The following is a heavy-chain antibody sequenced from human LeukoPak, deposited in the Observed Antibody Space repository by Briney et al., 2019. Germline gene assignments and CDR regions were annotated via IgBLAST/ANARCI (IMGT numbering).Heavy chain of an antibody. CDR3: ARVGGINVVVPAATPFDY. D-gene: IGHD2-2*01. CDR1: KFTFSGYW. J-gene: IGHJ4*02. V-gene: IGHV3-7*01. Sequence: PGGSLRLSCAASKFTFSGYWMNWVRQAPGKGLEWVANIKQDGSEKYYVDSVKGRFTISRDNAMNSLYLQMNSLRAEDTAVYYCARVGGINVVVPAATPFDYWGQGTLVTVSS. CDR2: IKQDGSEK.